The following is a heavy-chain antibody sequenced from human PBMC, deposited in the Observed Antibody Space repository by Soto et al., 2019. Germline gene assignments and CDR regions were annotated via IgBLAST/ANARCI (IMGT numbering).Heavy chain of an antibody. CDR1: GGSISSYY. CDR2: IYTSGST. D-gene: IGHD3-9*01. CDR3: ARDQILRYFDWLFRDDAFDI. Sequence: SETLSLTCTVSGGSISSYYWSWIRQPAGKGLEWIGRIYTSGSTNYNPSLKSRVTMSVDTSKNQFSLKLSSVTAADTAVYYCARDQILRYFDWLFRDDAFDIWGQGTMVTVS. J-gene: IGHJ3*02. V-gene: IGHV4-4*07.